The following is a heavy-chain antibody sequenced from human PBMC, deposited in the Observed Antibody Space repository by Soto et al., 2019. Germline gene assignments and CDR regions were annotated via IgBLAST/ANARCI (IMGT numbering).Heavy chain of an antibody. J-gene: IGHJ5*02. D-gene: IGHD5-12*01. CDR2: ISFDGGNK. V-gene: IGHV3-30*18. CDR1: GFTFSSYG. CDR3: AKMGYSGYDILIGGWFDP. Sequence: QVQLVESGGGVVQPGRSLRLSCAASGFTFSSYGMHWVRQAPGKGLEWVAVISFDGGNKYYADSVKGRFTVSRDNSKNTLYLQMNSLRAEDTAVYYCAKMGYSGYDILIGGWFDPWGQGTLVTVSS.